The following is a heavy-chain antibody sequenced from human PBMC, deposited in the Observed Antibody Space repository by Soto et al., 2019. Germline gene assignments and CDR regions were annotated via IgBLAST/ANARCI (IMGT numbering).Heavy chain of an antibody. CDR1: GDSISSADYY. CDR3: ARDLWVEPELEYYGMDV. Sequence: QVQLQESGPGLVRPSQTLSLTCTVSGDSISSADYYWSWIRQTPGKGLEWIGHIFYSGTTYYNPSLKSRLTISVDTSKNPVSLRLTSVTAADTAVYYCARDLWVEPELEYYGMDVWGQGTTVTVSS. V-gene: IGHV4-30-4*01. J-gene: IGHJ6*02. D-gene: IGHD1-1*01. CDR2: IFYSGTT.